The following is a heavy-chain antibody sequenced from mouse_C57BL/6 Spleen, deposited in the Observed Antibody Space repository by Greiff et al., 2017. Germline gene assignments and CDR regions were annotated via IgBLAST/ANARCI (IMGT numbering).Heavy chain of an antibody. CDR2: IDPEGGET. J-gene: IGHJ2*01. CDR1: GFNIKDYY. Sequence: VQLQQSGAELVKPGASVKLSCTASGFNIKDYYMHWVKQRTEQGLEWIGRIDPEGGETKYAPKFQGKATITADTSSNTVYLQLSSLTSEDTAVYYCARNLDYYGSSYFDYWGQGTTLTVSS. V-gene: IGHV14-2*01. CDR3: ARNLDYYGSSYFDY. D-gene: IGHD1-1*01.